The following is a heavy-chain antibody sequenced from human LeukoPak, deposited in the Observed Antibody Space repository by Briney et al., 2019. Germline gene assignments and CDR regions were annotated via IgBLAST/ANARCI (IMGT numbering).Heavy chain of an antibody. D-gene: IGHD3-16*01. Sequence: GGSLRLSCAASGFTFSSYSMSWVRQAPGKGLEWVSSISSSSSYIYYADSVKGRFTISRDNAKNSLYLQMNSLRAEDTAVYYCARDRTSYFDLWGRGTLVTVSS. CDR1: GFTFSSYS. J-gene: IGHJ2*01. V-gene: IGHV3-21*01. CDR3: ARDRTSYFDL. CDR2: ISSSSSYI.